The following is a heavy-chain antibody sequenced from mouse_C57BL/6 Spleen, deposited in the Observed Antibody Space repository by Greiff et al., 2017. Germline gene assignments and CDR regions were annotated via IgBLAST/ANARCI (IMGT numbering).Heavy chain of an antibody. D-gene: IGHD2-4*01. J-gene: IGHJ2*01. CDR3: TRWDYDGDY. CDR2: IDPETGGT. V-gene: IGHV1-15*01. CDR1: GYTFTDYE. Sequence: QVQLQQSGAELVRPGASVTLSCKASGYTFTDYEMHWVKQTPVHGLEWIGAIDPETGGTAYNQKCKGKATLTEDKSSSTANMELRSLTSEDSAVYYCTRWDYDGDYWGQGTTLTVST.